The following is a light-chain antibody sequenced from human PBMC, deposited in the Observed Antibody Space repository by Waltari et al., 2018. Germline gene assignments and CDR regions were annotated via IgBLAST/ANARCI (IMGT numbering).Light chain of an antibody. CDR3: QQYHTTSWT. CDR2: GAF. CDR1: QSIRSNY. Sequence: EIVLTQSPGTLSLSPGERATLSCRASQSIRSNYLAWFQKKPGQAPRLLIYGAFDRATGIPDRFSGSGSGTDFTLTISRLEPGDFAVYYCQQYHTTSWTFGQGTKVEI. V-gene: IGKV3-20*01. J-gene: IGKJ1*01.